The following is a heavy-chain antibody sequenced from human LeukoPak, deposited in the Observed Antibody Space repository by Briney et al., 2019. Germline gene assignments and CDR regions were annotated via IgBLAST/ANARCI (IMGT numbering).Heavy chain of an antibody. V-gene: IGHV3-23*01. CDR3: AKGGWELPRTLDY. J-gene: IGHJ4*02. CDR1: GFTFSSYA. D-gene: IGHD1-26*01. Sequence: GGSLRLSCAACGFTFSSYAMSWVRQAPGKGLEWVSAISGSGGSTYYADSVKGRFTISRDNSKNTLYLQMNSLRAEDTAVYYCAKGGWELPRTLDYWGQGTLVTVSS. CDR2: ISGSGGST.